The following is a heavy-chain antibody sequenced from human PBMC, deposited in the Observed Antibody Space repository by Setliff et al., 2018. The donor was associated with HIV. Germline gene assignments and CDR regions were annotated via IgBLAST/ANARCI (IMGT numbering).Heavy chain of an antibody. V-gene: IGHV1-69*05. J-gene: IGHJ4*02. CDR3: AGSILTGYYTFGADY. Sequence: ASVKVSCKASRSTFNSHTINWVRQAPGQGLEWMGGIIPSFGTANYAQKFQGRVTITTDESTTTAYMELSSLRSEDTALYYCAGSILTGYYTFGADYWGQGTLVTVSS. CDR2: IIPSFGTA. CDR1: RSTFNSHT. D-gene: IGHD3-9*01.